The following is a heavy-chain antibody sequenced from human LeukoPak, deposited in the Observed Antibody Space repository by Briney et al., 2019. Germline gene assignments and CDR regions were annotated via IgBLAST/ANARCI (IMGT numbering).Heavy chain of an antibody. D-gene: IGHD1-14*01. V-gene: IGHV3-23*01. Sequence: SGGSLTLSCSVSGLPFSSCAMIWLRQAPGRGLEWVSGISGSGSSTYYADSVKGRFTISRDYSKDTLYLQMSSLRGEDTAVYYCATGTSREEAHPRPLYCGDGTLLTLSS. CDR3: ATGTSREEAHPRPLY. CDR1: GLPFSSCA. CDR2: ISGSGSST. J-gene: IGHJ4*01.